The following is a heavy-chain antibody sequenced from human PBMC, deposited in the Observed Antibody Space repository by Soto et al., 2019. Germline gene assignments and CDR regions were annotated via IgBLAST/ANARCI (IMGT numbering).Heavy chain of an antibody. CDR2: ISYSGST. Sequence: QVQLQESGPGLVRPSQTLSLTCTVSAGSISTINYYWSWIRQHPEKGLEWIGYISYSGSTFYHSSLKSRVTISLDTSKMQFSLTLTSVTAADTAVYYCARSAQWDGFDPWGKGTMVTVSS. CDR3: ARSAQWDGFDP. J-gene: IGHJ3*01. D-gene: IGHD2-8*01. V-gene: IGHV4-31*03. CDR1: AGSISTINYY.